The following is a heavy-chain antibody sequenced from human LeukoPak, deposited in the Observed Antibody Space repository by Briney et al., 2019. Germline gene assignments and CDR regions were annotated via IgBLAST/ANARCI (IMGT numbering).Heavy chain of an antibody. D-gene: IGHD3-3*01. J-gene: IGHJ4*02. CDR3: ARGCYDFWSGHSQPRGVYFDY. CDR2: INHSGST. Sequence: SETLSLTCAVYGGSFSGYYWSWIRQPPGKGLEWIGEINHSGSTNYNPSLKSRVTISVDTSKNQFSLKLSSVTAADTAVYYCARGCYDFWSGHSQPRGVYFDYWGQGTLVTVSS. CDR1: GGSFSGYY. V-gene: IGHV4-34*01.